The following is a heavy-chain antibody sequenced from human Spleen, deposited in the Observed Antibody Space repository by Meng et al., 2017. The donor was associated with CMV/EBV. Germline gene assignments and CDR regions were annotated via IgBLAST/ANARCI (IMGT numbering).Heavy chain of an antibody. J-gene: IGHJ4*02. Sequence: GGSLRLSCTASGFTFSTYDFHWVRQPTGKGLEWVSSIGTVGDTYSIGSVKGRFIISREDAKNSLYLQMNSLRAEDTAVYYCASLTMKGYWGQGTLVTVSS. CDR2: IGTVGDT. D-gene: IGHD3-22*01. CDR1: GFTFSTYD. CDR3: ASLTMKGY. V-gene: IGHV3-13*01.